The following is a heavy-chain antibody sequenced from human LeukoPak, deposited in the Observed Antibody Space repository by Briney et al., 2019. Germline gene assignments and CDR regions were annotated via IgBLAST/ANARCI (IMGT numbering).Heavy chain of an antibody. Sequence: GGSLRLSCAASGFTFSSYSMNWVRQAPGKGLEWVSSISSSSSYIYYADSVKGRFTISRDNAKNSLYLQMNSLRAEDAAVYYCARDDLRGAAAGTPSDYWGQGTLVTVSS. J-gene: IGHJ4*02. CDR3: ARDDLRGAAAGTPSDY. CDR1: GFTFSSYS. V-gene: IGHV3-21*01. CDR2: ISSSSSYI. D-gene: IGHD6-13*01.